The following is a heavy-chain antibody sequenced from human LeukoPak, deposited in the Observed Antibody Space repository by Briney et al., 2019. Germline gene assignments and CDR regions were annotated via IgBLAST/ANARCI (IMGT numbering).Heavy chain of an antibody. D-gene: IGHD3-10*01. CDR1: GGSISSYY. Sequence: TSETLSLTCTVSGGSISSYYWSWIRQPPGKGLEWIGYIYYSGSTYYNPSLKSRVTISVDTSKNQFSLKLTSVTAADTAVYYCARHRIWFGDFPFDYWGQGTLVTVS. J-gene: IGHJ4*02. V-gene: IGHV4-59*08. CDR3: ARHRIWFGDFPFDY. CDR2: IYYSGST.